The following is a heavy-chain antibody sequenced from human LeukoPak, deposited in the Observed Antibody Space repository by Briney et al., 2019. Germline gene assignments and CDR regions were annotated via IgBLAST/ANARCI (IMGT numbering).Heavy chain of an antibody. CDR2: IIPIFGTA. V-gene: IGHV1-69*05. Sequence: SVKVSCKASGGTFSSYAISWVRQAPGQGLEWMGGIIPIFGTANYAQKFQGRVTITTDESTSTAYMELSSLRSEDTAVYYCAREAPYGSGSYFDYWGQGTLVTVSS. CDR3: AREAPYGSGSYFDY. D-gene: IGHD3-10*01. J-gene: IGHJ4*02. CDR1: GGTFSSYA.